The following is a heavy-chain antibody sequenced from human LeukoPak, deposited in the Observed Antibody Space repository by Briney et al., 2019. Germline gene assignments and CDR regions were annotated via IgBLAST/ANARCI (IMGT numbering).Heavy chain of an antibody. CDR2: MRLDGSIE. J-gene: IGHJ4*02. CDR3: AKQYGGYFEY. CDR1: VFPFSSYG. D-gene: IGHD6-13*01. Sequence: GGSLRLACAASVFPFSSYGMNWVRQAPDKGPEWVAFMRLDGSIEYYADSVRGRFTISRDNSKNTLYLQMDSLRPEDTAVYYCAKQYGGYFEYWGQGTLVSVSS. V-gene: IGHV3-30*02.